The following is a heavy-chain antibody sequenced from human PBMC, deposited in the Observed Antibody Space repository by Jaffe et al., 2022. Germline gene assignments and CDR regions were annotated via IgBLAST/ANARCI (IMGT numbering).Heavy chain of an antibody. Sequence: QVQLQESGPGLVKPSETLSLTCTVSGGSVSSGSYYWSWIRQPPGKGLEWIGYIYYSGSTNYNPSLKSRVTISVDTSKNQFSLKLSSVTAADTAVYYCASTLGYCSSTSCLDPYGAFDIWGQGTMVTVSS. CDR2: IYYSGST. D-gene: IGHD2-2*01. V-gene: IGHV4-61*01. CDR3: ASTLGYCSSTSCLDPYGAFDI. CDR1: GGSVSSGSYY. J-gene: IGHJ3*02.